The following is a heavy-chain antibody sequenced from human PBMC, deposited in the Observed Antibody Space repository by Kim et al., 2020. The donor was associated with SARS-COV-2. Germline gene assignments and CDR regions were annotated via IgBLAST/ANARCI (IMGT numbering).Heavy chain of an antibody. V-gene: IGHV3-48*02. Sequence: ADSVKGRFTSCRENAKNSLFLQMNSLRDEDTAVYYCARDRYSSGDYFDFWGQGILVTVSS. J-gene: IGHJ4*02. D-gene: IGHD3-22*01. CDR3: ARDRYSSGDYFDF.